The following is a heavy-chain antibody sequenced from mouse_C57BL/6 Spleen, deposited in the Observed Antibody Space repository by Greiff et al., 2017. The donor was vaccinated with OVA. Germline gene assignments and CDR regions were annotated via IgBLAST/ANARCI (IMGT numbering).Heavy chain of an antibody. Sequence: QVQLQQPGAELVRPGSSVKLSCKASGYTFTSYWMHWVKQRPIQGLEWIGNIDPSDSETHYNQKFKDKATLTVDKSSSTAYMQLSSLTSEDSAVYYCAISNYGSSTHYYAMDYWGQGTSLTVSS. D-gene: IGHD1-1*01. J-gene: IGHJ4*01. CDR3: AISNYGSSTHYYAMDY. CDR2: IDPSDSET. V-gene: IGHV1-52*01. CDR1: GYTFTSYW.